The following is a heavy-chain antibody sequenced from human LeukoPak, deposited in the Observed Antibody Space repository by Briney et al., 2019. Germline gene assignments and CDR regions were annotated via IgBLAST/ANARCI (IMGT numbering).Heavy chain of an antibody. CDR3: AKDIYGPGTYGGMDV. V-gene: IGHV3-30*18. Sequence: GGSLRLSCAASGFTFSSYGMHWVRQAPGKGLEWVTLMSYDGSNNYYAGSVKGRFTISRDNSKNTLDLQMNSLRAEDTAVYYCAKDIYGPGTYGGMDVWGKGTTVTVSS. J-gene: IGHJ6*04. D-gene: IGHD3-10*01. CDR1: GFTFSSYG. CDR2: MSYDGSNN.